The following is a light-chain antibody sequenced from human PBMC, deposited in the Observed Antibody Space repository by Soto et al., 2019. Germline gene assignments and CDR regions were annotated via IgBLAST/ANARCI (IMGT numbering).Light chain of an antibody. J-gene: IGLJ1*01. CDR3: SSYTDSSNYV. CDR2: EVT. V-gene: IGLV2-8*01. Sequence: QSALTQSPSASGSPGQSVTISCIGTSSDVGGYNYVSWYQHHPGKAPKLIIYEVTNRPSGVSDRFSGSRSGNTASLTISGLQAEDEADYYCSSYTDSSNYVFGTGTKVTVL. CDR1: SSDVGGYNY.